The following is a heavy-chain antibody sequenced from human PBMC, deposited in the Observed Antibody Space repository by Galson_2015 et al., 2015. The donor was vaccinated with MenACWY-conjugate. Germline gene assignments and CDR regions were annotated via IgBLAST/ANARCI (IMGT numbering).Heavy chain of an antibody. V-gene: IGHV3-30*02. CDR1: GFTFSNYG. CDR2: IRYDGENK. D-gene: IGHD1/OR15-1a*01. CDR3: VAGTTF. Sequence: SLRLSCAASGFTFSNYGLHWVRQTPGKGLEWVAFIRYDGENKYYADSVKGRFTISRDNFKNTLSLQMNSLRAEDTAVYYCVAGTTFWGQGALVTVSS. J-gene: IGHJ4*02.